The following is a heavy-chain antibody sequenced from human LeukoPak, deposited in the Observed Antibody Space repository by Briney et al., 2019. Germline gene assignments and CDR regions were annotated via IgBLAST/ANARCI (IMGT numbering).Heavy chain of an antibody. CDR1: GFTFSSYG. Sequence: GGSLRLSCAASGFTFSSYGTHWVRQAPGKGLEWVAVIWYDGSNKYYADSVKGRFTISRDNSKNTLYLQMNSLRAEDTAVYYCARDRDYYDSSGYYDHWGQGTLVTVSS. CDR3: ARDRDYYDSSGYYDH. J-gene: IGHJ5*02. V-gene: IGHV3-33*01. CDR2: IWYDGSNK. D-gene: IGHD3-22*01.